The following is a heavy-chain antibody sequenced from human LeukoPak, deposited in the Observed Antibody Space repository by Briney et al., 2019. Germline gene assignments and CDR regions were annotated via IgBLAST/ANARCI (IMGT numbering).Heavy chain of an antibody. D-gene: IGHD6-13*01. CDR1: GFTFDDYA. CDR2: ISWNSGSR. CDR3: ASGGVYSSGWYAY. V-gene: IGHV3-9*01. J-gene: IGHJ4*02. Sequence: GRSLRLSCAASGFTFDDYAMHWVRQAPGKGLEWVSGISWNSGSRGYADSVKGRFTISRDNAKNSLYLQMNSLRAEDTALYYCASGGVYSSGWYAYWGQGTLVTVSS.